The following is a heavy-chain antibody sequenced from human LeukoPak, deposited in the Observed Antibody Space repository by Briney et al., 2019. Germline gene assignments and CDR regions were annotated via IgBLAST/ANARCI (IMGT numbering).Heavy chain of an antibody. D-gene: IGHD2-21*02. Sequence: GGSLRLSCTASGFTFSNYAMSWVRQAPGKGLEWVSGLSGSGGSTYYTDSVKGRFTISRDNSKNTLYLQMNSLRAEDTAVYYCAKDRVIGVTTFDYWGQGTLVTGSS. CDR3: AKDRVIGVTTFDY. CDR2: LSGSGGST. V-gene: IGHV3-23*01. CDR1: GFTFSNYA. J-gene: IGHJ4*02.